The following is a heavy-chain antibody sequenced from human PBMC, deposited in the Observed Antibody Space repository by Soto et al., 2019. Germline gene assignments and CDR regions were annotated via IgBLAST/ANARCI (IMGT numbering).Heavy chain of an antibody. V-gene: IGHV3-11*06. CDR2: SSNSGSFT. J-gene: IGHJ4*02. CDR3: VRSGDNYNLLDY. D-gene: IGHD1-1*01. CDR1: GFTFSDHY. Sequence: GGTLRLSCAASGFTFSDHYMSWIRQAPGKGLEWIGYSSNSGSFTRYADSVKGRFSISRDNAKNSLYLQINSLRGDDTAIYYCVRSGDNYNLLDYWGQGTPVTVSS.